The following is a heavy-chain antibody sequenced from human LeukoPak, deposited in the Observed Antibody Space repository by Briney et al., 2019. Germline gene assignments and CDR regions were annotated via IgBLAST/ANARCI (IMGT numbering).Heavy chain of an antibody. CDR2: IYYSRST. D-gene: IGHD5-18*01. J-gene: IGHJ4*02. V-gene: IGHV4-31*03. Sequence: SETLSLTCTVSGGSISSGGYYWSWIRQHPGKGLEWIGYIYYSRSTYYNPSLKSRVTISVDTSKNQFSLKLSSVTAADTAVYYCARVSGTAMIDYWGQGTLVTVSS. CDR1: GGSISSGGYY. CDR3: ARVSGTAMIDY.